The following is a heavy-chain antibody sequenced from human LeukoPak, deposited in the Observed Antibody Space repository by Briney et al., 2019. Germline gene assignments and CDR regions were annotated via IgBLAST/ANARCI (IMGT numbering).Heavy chain of an antibody. D-gene: IGHD5-12*01. Sequence: PSETLSLTCTVSDDSMDTDGYYWGWIRQPPGKGLQWIGNVDYSGNTFYIPSLKSRLTVSVDTSKSLFSLKLTSVTAADTAIYYCVRTSGLYFDYWDQGTLVTVSS. V-gene: IGHV4-39*01. CDR2: VDYSGNT. CDR3: VRTSGLYFDY. CDR1: DDSMDTDGYY. J-gene: IGHJ4*02.